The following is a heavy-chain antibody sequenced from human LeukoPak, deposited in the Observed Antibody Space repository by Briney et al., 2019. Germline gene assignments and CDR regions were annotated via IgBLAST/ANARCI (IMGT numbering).Heavy chain of an antibody. V-gene: IGHV4-59*11. J-gene: IGHJ5*02. Sequence: KPSETLSLTCTVSGGSISSHYWSWIRQPPGKGLEWIGYIYYSGSTNYNPSLKSRVTISVDTSKNQLSLKLSSVTAADTAVYYCARIYCSSTSCYKEGGDNWFDPWGQGTLVTVSS. CDR2: IYYSGST. CDR1: GGSISSHY. D-gene: IGHD2-2*02. CDR3: ARIYCSSTSCYKEGGDNWFDP.